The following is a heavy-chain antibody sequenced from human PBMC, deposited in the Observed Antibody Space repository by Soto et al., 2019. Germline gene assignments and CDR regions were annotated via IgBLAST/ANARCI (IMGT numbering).Heavy chain of an antibody. CDR3: ARLSMGVRGIVVVPAAMGYYMDV. CDR1: GGSISSSSYY. Sequence: SETLSLTCTVSGGSISSSSYYWGWIRQPPGKGLEWIGSIYYSGSTYYNPSLKSRVTISVDTSKNQFSLKLSSVTAADTAVYYCARLSMGVRGIVVVPAAMGYYMDVWGKGTTVTVSS. D-gene: IGHD2-2*01. V-gene: IGHV4-39*01. J-gene: IGHJ6*03. CDR2: IYYSGST.